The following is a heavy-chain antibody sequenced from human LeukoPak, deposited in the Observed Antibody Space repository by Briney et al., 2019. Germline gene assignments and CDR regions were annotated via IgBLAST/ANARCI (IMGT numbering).Heavy chain of an antibody. J-gene: IGHJ4*02. CDR3: SRHLPYSFGYCDC. V-gene: IGHV4-39*01. CDR1: GGSISSSSYY. D-gene: IGHD5-18*01. CDR2: IYYSGST. Sequence: SETLSLTCTVSGGSISSSSYYWGWIRQPPGKGLEWIGTIYYSGSTYYNPSLKSRVTVSVDTSKNQFSLKLSSVTAADTAVCYCSRHLPYSFGYCDCWGQGTLVTVSS.